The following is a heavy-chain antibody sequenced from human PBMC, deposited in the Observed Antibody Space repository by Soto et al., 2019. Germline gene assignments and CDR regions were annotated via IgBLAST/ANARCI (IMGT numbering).Heavy chain of an antibody. CDR2: IYWDDDK. CDR1: GFSLTTSGAS. CDR3: AHDNYYSSWSLFAN. J-gene: IGHJ4*02. Sequence: QITLKESGPTLVKPTQTLTLTCTFSGFSLTTSGASVGWVRQPPGKALEWLALIYWDDDKRYSPSLKSRLTTTKDTSKNQVVLTMTNMDPVDTATYYCAHDNYYSSWSLFANWGQGTLVTVSS. V-gene: IGHV2-5*02. D-gene: IGHD3-10*01.